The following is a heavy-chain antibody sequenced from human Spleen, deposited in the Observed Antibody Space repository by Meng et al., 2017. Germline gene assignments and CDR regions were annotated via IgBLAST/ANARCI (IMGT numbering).Heavy chain of an antibody. V-gene: IGHV1-2*06. D-gene: IGHD3-10*01. Sequence: ASVKVSCKPSGYNFPDYWLHWVRRAPGQGLEWMGRIDPKSGDTHYAQRFQGRVTMTGDTSISTAYMELSGLRSDDTAMYYCARVNYGSGSYIDYWAKGPLAPFP. CDR1: GYNFPDYW. J-gene: IGHJ4*03. CDR3: ARVNYGSGSYIDY. CDR2: IDPKSGDT.